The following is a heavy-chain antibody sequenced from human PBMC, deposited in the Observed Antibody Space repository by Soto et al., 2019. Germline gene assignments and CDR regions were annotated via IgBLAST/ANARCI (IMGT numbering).Heavy chain of an antibody. D-gene: IGHD5-18*01. CDR3: ARPMVMFDYYYYYGMDV. V-gene: IGHV3-30-3*01. Sequence: GGSLRLSCAASGFTFSSYAMHWVRQAPGKGLEWVAVISYDGSNKYYADSVKGRFTISRDNSENTLYLQMNSLRAEDTAVYYCARPMVMFDYYYYYGMDVWGQGTTVTVSS. CDR2: ISYDGSNK. CDR1: GFTFSSYA. J-gene: IGHJ6*02.